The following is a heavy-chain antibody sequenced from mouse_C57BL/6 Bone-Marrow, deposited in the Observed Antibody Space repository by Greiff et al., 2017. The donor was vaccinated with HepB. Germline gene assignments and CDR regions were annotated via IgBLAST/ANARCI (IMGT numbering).Heavy chain of an antibody. CDR2: IWSDGST. V-gene: IGHV2-6-1*01. CDR1: GFSLTSYG. J-gene: IGHJ4*01. Sequence: VQLQQSGPGLVAPSQSLSITCTVSGFSLTSYGVHWVRQPPGKGLEWLVVIWSDGSTTYNSALKSRLSISKDNSKSQVFLKMNSLQTDDTAMYYCARHFDYDVYYAMDYWGQGTSVTVSS. CDR3: ARHFDYDVYYAMDY. D-gene: IGHD2-4*01.